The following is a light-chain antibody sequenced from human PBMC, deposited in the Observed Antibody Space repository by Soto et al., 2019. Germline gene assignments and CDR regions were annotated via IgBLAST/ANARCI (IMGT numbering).Light chain of an antibody. CDR1: QSVSSSY. CDR3: QQFGSSPHT. V-gene: IGKV3-20*01. J-gene: IGKJ2*01. CDR2: GAS. Sequence: EIVLTQSPGTLSLSPGERATLSCRASQSVSSSYLAWYQQKPGQAPRLLIYGASSRATGLPDRFSGSGSGTDFTLTISRLEPEDGAVYYCQQFGSSPHTFGQGTKLDIK.